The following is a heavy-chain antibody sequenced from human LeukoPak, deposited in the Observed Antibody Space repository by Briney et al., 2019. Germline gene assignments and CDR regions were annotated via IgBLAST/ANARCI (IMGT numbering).Heavy chain of an antibody. J-gene: IGHJ4*02. Sequence: PGGSLRLSCAASGFTFSNYDMHWVRQAPGKGLEWVAVISYDGSNKYYADSVKGRFTISRDNSKNTLYLQMNSLRAEDTTVYYCAKGPDSSGYYSLGYWGQGTLVTVSS. V-gene: IGHV3-30*18. CDR1: GFTFSNYD. D-gene: IGHD3-22*01. CDR3: AKGPDSSGYYSLGY. CDR2: ISYDGSNK.